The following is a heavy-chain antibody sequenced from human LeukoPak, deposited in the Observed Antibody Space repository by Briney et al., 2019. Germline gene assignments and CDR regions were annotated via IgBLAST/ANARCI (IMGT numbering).Heavy chain of an antibody. Sequence: SETLSLTCTVSGDSVSSNYWNWIRQPPGKGLEWIGNIYYSGTTDYNPSLKSRVTISVDTSKNQISLRLTSVTAADTAVYHCARDEGPYWYFDIWGGGTLVTVSS. CDR2: IYYSGTT. CDR1: GDSVSSNY. V-gene: IGHV4-59*02. CDR3: ARDEGPYWYFDI. J-gene: IGHJ2*01.